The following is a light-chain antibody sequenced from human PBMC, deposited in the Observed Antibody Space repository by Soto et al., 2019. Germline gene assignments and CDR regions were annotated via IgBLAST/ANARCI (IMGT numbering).Light chain of an antibody. CDR2: DAS. Sequence: EVVLTQSPGTLSLSPGEGATLSCRASQIVTGDDLAWYQQKPGQAPRLLMYDASTRATGIPDRFSGSGSGTDFTLIISRLEPEDFAVYYCQQYGDSLLTFGQGTKVDI. J-gene: IGKJ1*01. CDR3: QQYGDSLLT. V-gene: IGKV3-20*01. CDR1: QIVTGDD.